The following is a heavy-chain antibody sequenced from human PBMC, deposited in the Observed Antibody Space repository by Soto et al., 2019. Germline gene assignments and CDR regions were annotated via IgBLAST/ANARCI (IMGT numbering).Heavy chain of an antibody. CDR2: IWYDGSNK. CDR3: ARADCTGAYCYSWPFNYGVDV. Sequence: QVQLVESGGGVAQPGGSLRLSCTTSGFTFNTYGMHWVRQAPGKGLEWVAIIWYDGSNKYYADSVKGRFTISRDNSKNTLYLQMTSLRAEDTALYYCARADCTGAYCYSWPFNYGVDVWGEGPTVTVSS. D-gene: IGHD2-15*01. J-gene: IGHJ6*04. CDR1: GFTFNTYG. V-gene: IGHV3-33*01.